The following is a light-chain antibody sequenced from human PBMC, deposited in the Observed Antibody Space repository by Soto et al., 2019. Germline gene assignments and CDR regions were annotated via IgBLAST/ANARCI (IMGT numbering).Light chain of an antibody. J-gene: IGKJ1*01. Sequence: DIQMTQYPSSIPASVGDRVTITCRATQGISNYLAWYQQRPGQVPKLLIYASFTLQSGVPSRFSGSGSGTEFTLTISSLQPEDVATYYCQKYNSAPWTFGHGTKVEIK. V-gene: IGKV1-27*01. CDR2: ASF. CDR3: QKYNSAPWT. CDR1: QGISNY.